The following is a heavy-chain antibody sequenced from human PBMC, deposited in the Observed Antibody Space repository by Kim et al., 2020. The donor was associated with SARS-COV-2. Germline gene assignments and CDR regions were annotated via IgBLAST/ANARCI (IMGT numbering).Heavy chain of an antibody. CDR1: GYTFTSYD. CDR3: ARGFPGSYYGSGSQFDY. J-gene: IGHJ4*02. CDR2: MNPNSGNT. D-gene: IGHD3-10*01. V-gene: IGHV1-8*01. Sequence: ASVKVSCKASGYTFTSYDINWVRQATGQGLEWMGWMNPNSGNTGYAQKFQGRVTMTRNTSISTAYMELSSLRSEDTAVYYCARGFPGSYYGSGSQFDYWGQGTLVTVSS.